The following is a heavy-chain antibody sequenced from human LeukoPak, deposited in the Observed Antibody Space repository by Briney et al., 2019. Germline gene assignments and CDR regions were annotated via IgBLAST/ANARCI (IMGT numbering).Heavy chain of an antibody. J-gene: IGHJ4*02. D-gene: IGHD1-26*01. CDR3: ARDGLLGYFDY. CDR2: ISGSGGST. CDR1: GFTFSSYA. Sequence: WGSLRLSCAASGFTFSSYAMSWVRQAPGKGLEWVSAISGSGGSTYYADSVKGRFTISRDNSKNTLYLQMNSLRAEDTAVYYCARDGLLGYFDYWGQGTLVTVSS. V-gene: IGHV3-23*01.